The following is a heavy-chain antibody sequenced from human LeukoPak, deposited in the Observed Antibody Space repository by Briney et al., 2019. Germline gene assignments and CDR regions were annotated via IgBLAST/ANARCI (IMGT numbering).Heavy chain of an antibody. CDR3: ARYRSSSLGAFDI. D-gene: IGHD6-6*01. CDR1: GGSISSYY. J-gene: IGHJ3*02. Sequence: PSETLSLTCTVSGGSISSYYWSWIRQPPGKGLEWIGYIYTSGSTNYNPSLKSRVTISVDTSKNQFSLKLSSVTAADTAVYYCARYRSSSLGAFDIWGQGTMVTVSS. V-gene: IGHV4-4*09. CDR2: IYTSGST.